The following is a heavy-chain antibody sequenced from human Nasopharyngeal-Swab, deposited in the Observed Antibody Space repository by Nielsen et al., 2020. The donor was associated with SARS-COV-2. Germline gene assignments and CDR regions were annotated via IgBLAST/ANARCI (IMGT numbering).Heavy chain of an antibody. CDR2: IRSKANSYAT. V-gene: IGHV3-73*01. CDR1: GFTFSGSA. Sequence: GGSLRLSCAASGFTFSGSAMHWVRQASGKGLEWVGRIRSKANSYATAYAASVKGRFTISRDDSKNTAYLQMNSLKTEDTAVYYCTRPLGATVVTALTGYYYHMDVWGKGTTVTVSS. CDR3: TRPLGATVVTALTGYYYHMDV. D-gene: IGHD4-23*01. J-gene: IGHJ6*03.